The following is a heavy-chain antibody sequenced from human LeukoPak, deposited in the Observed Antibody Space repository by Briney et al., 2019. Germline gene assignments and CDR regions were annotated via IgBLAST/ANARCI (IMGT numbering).Heavy chain of an antibody. CDR1: GFTFSSYA. CDR3: AKESQKEGAPYFDS. J-gene: IGHJ4*02. V-gene: IGHV3-23*01. D-gene: IGHD1-26*01. Sequence: GGSLRLSCAASGFTFSSYAMSWVRQAPGKGLEWVSAISGSGGSTYYADSVKGRFTISRDNPKDTLYLQMNSLRGEDTAVYYCAKESQKEGAPYFDSWGQGALVTVSS. CDR2: ISGSGGST.